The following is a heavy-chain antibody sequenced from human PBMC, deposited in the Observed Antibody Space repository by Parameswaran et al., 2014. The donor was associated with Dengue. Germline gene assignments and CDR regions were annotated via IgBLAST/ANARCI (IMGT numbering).Heavy chain of an antibody. V-gene: IGHV3-33*05. CDR2: ISYDGSNK. Sequence: WIRQPPGKGLEWVAVISYDGSNKYYADSVKGRFTISRDNSKNTLYLQMNSLRAEDTAVYYCARVCDCSGGSCYSSSWFDPWGQGTLVTVSS. J-gene: IGHJ5*02. D-gene: IGHD2-15*01. CDR3: ARVCDCSGGSCYSSSWFDP.